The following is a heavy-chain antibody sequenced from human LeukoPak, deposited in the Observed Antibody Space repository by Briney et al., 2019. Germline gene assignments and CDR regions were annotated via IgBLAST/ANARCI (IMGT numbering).Heavy chain of an antibody. CDR1: GGSISTNY. D-gene: IGHD6-13*01. V-gene: IGHV4-59*01. CDR2: IHYSGST. J-gene: IGHJ3*02. CDR3: ARGLSQQPDAFDI. Sequence: PSETLSLTCTVSGGSISTNYWSWIRQPPGKGLEWIGYIHYSGSTDYNPSLKSRVTISVDTSKNQFSLKLSSVTAADMAVYYCARGLSQQPDAFDIWGRGTMVAASS.